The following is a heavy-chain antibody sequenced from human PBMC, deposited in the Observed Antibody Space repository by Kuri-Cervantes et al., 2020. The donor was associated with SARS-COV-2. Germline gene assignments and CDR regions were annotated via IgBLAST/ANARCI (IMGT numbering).Heavy chain of an antibody. J-gene: IGHJ6*02. CDR3: AKEGPTGYYDSSGYYYDYYYGMDV. Sequence: GGSLRLSCAASGFTFSSYAMSWVRQAPGKGLGWVSAISGSGGSTYYADSVKGRFTISRDNSKNTLYLQMNSLRAEDTAVYYCAKEGPTGYYDSSGYYYDYYYGMDVWGQGTTVTVSS. D-gene: IGHD3-22*01. CDR1: GFTFSSYA. CDR2: ISGSGGST. V-gene: IGHV3-23*01.